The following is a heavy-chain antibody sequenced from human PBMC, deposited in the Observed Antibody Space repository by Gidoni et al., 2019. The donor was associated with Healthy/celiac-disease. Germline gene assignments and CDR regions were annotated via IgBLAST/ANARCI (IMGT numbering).Heavy chain of an antibody. CDR3: ARRTVTTSGFDP. D-gene: IGHD4-4*01. V-gene: IGHV4-39*01. Sequence: QLQLQESGPGLVKPSETLSLTCTVSGGSISSSSYYWGWIRQPPGKGLEWIGSIYYSGSTYYNPSLKSRVTISVDTSKNQFSLKLSSVTAADTAVYYCARRTVTTSGFDPWGQGTLVTVSS. J-gene: IGHJ5*02. CDR2: IYYSGST. CDR1: GGSISSSSYY.